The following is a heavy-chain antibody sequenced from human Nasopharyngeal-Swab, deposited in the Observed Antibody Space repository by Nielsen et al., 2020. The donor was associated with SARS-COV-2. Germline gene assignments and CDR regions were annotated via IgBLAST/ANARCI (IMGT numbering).Heavy chain of an antibody. CDR3: ARGLSGIVPAPILGLGPYYSYYYMDV. Sequence: SETLSLTCAVSGGSFSAYYWGWIRQPPGKGLERIGEINHSRGTNYTPPLKSRVTISVDTSKNQFSLKLSSVTAADTAVYYCARGLSGIVPAPILGLGPYYSYYYMDVWGKGTTVTVSS. CDR1: GGSFSAYY. D-gene: IGHD2-2*01. J-gene: IGHJ6*03. CDR2: INHSRGT. V-gene: IGHV4-34*01.